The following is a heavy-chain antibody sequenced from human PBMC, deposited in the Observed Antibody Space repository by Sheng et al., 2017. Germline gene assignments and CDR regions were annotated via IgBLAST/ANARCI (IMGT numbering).Heavy chain of an antibody. CDR2: IIPIFGTA. D-gene: IGHD5-12*01. J-gene: IGHJ6*03. CDR1: GGTFSSYA. V-gene: IGHV1-69*05. CDR3: ARGGVDIVATIDYYYMDV. Sequence: QVQLVQSGAEVKKPGSSVKVSCKASGGTFSSYAISWVRQAPGQGLEWMGGIIPIFGTANYAQKFQGRVTITTDESTSTAYMELSSLRSEDTAVYYCARGGVDIVATIDYYYMDVWGKGTTVTVSS.